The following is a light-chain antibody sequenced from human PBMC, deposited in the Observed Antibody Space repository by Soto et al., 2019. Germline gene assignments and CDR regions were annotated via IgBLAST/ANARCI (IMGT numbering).Light chain of an antibody. Sequence: EIVLTQSTGTLSLSPGERATLSCRASQSVSSSYLAWYQQKFGQAPRLLIYGASSRATGIPDRFSGSGSGTDFTLTISRLEPEDFAVYYCQQYGRSSWTFCQGTKVEIK. CDR1: QSVSSSY. CDR2: GAS. J-gene: IGKJ1*01. V-gene: IGKV3-20*01. CDR3: QQYGRSSWT.